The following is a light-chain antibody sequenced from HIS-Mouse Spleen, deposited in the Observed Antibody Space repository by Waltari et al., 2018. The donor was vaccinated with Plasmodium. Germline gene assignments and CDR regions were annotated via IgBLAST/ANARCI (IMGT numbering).Light chain of an antibody. J-gene: IGLJ2*01. CDR1: SSDVGGYNY. Sequence: QSALTQPASVSGSPGQSITISCTGTSSDVGGYNYVSWYQQHQGKAPKLMSYEVSNRPSGFSNRFSVSKSGNTASLTISGRQAEDEADYYCSSYTSSSTLVFGGGTKLTVL. CDR3: SSYTSSSTLV. CDR2: EVS. V-gene: IGLV2-14*01.